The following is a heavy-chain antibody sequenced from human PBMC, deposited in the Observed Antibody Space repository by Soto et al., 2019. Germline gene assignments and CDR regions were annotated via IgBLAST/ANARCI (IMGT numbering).Heavy chain of an antibody. Sequence: QVQLVQSGAEVKKPGSSVKVSCTASGGSFSSYAISWVRQAPGQGLEWMGGIIPIFGTPSYAQKFQGRVTITADESTTTAYMDLSSLRSEDTAVYYCAREYWSSSGRFDNWGQGTLVTVSS. J-gene: IGHJ4*02. CDR3: AREYWSSSGRFDN. D-gene: IGHD6-6*01. CDR1: GGSFSSYA. V-gene: IGHV1-69*01. CDR2: IIPIFGTP.